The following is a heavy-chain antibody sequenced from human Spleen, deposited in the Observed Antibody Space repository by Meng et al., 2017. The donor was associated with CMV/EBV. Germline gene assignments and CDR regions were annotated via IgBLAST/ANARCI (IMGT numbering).Heavy chain of an antibody. J-gene: IGHJ5*02. V-gene: IGHV3-7*01. CDR3: ARDQYCSSTSCYWLDP. Sequence: GGSLRLSCAASGFTFSNYWMSWVRQAPGKGLEWLANIKQDGSEKYYVNSVKGRFTISRDNAKNSLYLQMNSLRAEDTAVYYCARDQYCSSTSCYWLDPWGQGTLVTVSS. CDR1: GFTFSNYW. D-gene: IGHD2-2*01. CDR2: IKQDGSEK.